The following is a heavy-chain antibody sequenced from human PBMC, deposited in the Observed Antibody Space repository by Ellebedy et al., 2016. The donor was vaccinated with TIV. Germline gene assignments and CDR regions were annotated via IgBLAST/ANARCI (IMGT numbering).Heavy chain of an antibody. Sequence: MPSETLSLTCTVSGGSISSYYWSWIRQPPGKGLEWIGYISYSGSTNYNPSLKSRVTISVDTSKNQFSLKLSSVTAADTAVYYCARQGYRGYSYGATYTPFDYWGQGTLVTVSS. V-gene: IGHV4-59*08. J-gene: IGHJ4*02. CDR1: GGSISSYY. CDR3: ARQGYRGYSYGATYTPFDY. D-gene: IGHD5-18*01. CDR2: ISYSGST.